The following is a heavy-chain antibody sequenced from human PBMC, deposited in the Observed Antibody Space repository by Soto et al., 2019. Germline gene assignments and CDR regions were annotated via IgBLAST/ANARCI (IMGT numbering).Heavy chain of an antibody. CDR2: IYYSGST. V-gene: IGHV4-59*01. CDR1: GGSISSYY. Sequence: QVQLQESGPGLVKPSETLSLTCTVSGGSISSYYWSWIRQPPGKGLEWIGYIYYSGSTNYNPSLKSRVTISVDTSKSQFSLKLSSVTAADTAVYYCARGWGYDSSGWGFDYWGQGTLVTVSS. D-gene: IGHD3-22*01. J-gene: IGHJ4*02. CDR3: ARGWGYDSSGWGFDY.